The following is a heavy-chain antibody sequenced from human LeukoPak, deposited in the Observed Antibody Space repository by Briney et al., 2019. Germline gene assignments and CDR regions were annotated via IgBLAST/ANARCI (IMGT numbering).Heavy chain of an antibody. D-gene: IGHD1-1*01. J-gene: IGHJ5*02. CDR3: ARGLLGILERDLNWFDP. V-gene: IGHV1-2*02. CDR1: GYSFSGYY. Sequence: ASVKVSCKASGYSFSGYYIHWVRQAPGQGLEWMGWINPKSGGTQFKENFQGRVTMTRDSSISTAYLELSGLRSDDTAVYYCARGLLGILERDLNWFDPWGQGTLVTVSS. CDR2: INPKSGGT.